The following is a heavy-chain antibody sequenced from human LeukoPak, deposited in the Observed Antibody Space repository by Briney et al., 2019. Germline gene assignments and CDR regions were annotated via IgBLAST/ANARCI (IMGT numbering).Heavy chain of an antibody. V-gene: IGHV3-48*03. CDR1: GFTFSSYE. J-gene: IGHJ4*02. Sequence: PGGSLRLSCAASGFTFSSYEMNWVRQAPGQGLEWVSYISSSGSTLYYADSVKGRFTISRDIAKNSLYLQMNSLRAEDTAVYYCARVGYSSSWSLSLFDYWGQGTLVTVSS. D-gene: IGHD6-13*01. CDR2: ISSSGSTL. CDR3: ARVGYSSSWSLSLFDY.